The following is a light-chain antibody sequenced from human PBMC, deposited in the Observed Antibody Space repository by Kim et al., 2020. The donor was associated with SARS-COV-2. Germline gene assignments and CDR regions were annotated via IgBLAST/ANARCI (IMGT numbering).Light chain of an antibody. CDR1: SLRDYY. J-gene: IGLJ2*01. V-gene: IGLV3-19*01. Sequence: SSALTQDPAVSVALGQTVRITCQGDSLRDYYASWYQQRAGQAPVLVAYGKNNRPSGIPGRFSGSNSRNTASLTITGAQAEDEADYYCSSRDSSGDRVVFG. CDR2: GKN. CDR3: SSRDSSGDRVV.